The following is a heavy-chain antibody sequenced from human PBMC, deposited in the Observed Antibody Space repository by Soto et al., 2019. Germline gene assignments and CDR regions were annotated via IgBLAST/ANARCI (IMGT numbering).Heavy chain of an antibody. V-gene: IGHV4-39*01. CDR2: IYYSGNT. CDR1: GGSISISSSNYY. CDR3: ARVVGGYYYGMDV. Sequence: TSETLSLTCTVSGGSISISSSNYYWAWVRQPPGKGLEWIGSIYYSGNTYYTPFLKSRVTISVDASKTQFSLNLSSVTATDTAVYYCARVVGGYYYGMDVWGQGTTVTVSS. J-gene: IGHJ6*02. D-gene: IGHD2-2*01.